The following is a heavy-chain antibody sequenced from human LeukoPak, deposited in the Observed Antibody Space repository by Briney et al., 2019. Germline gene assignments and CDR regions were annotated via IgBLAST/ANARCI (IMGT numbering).Heavy chain of an antibody. V-gene: IGHV4-4*07. CDR3: ARAEWELPPYFDY. Sequence: SETLSLTCTVSGGSVSNYYSSWIRQPAGKGLEWIGRIYTSGSTNYNPSLKSRVTISVDTSKNQFSLKLSSVTAADTAVYYCARAEWELPPYFDYWGQGTLVTVSS. CDR2: IYTSGST. CDR1: GGSVSNYY. J-gene: IGHJ4*02. D-gene: IGHD1-26*01.